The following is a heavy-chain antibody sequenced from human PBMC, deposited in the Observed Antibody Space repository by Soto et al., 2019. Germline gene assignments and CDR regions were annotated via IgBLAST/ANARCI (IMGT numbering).Heavy chain of an antibody. D-gene: IGHD2-8*01. Sequence: QLLESGGGLVQPGGSLRLSCAASGFTFSPYAMSWVRQAPGKGLEWVAGLYGNGRGISYADAVKGRFTISRDNSNNIVYLQMHGLRVEDTAVYYCAKDRQPDGLWPFDHWGQGTLVTVSS. J-gene: IGHJ4*02. CDR1: GFTFSPYA. CDR2: LYGNGRGI. V-gene: IGHV3-23*01. CDR3: AKDRQPDGLWPFDH.